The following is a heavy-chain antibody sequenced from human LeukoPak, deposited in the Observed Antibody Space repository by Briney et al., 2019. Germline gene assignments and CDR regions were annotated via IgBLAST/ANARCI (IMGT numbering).Heavy chain of an antibody. Sequence: SVKVSCKASGPTFSSCAISWVRQAPGQGLEWMGGIIPIFGTANYAQKFQGRVTITADESTSTAYMELSSLRSEDTAVYYCARGDGELGWFDPWGQGTLVTVSS. CDR2: IIPIFGTA. CDR1: GPTFSSCA. CDR3: ARGDGELGWFDP. V-gene: IGHV1-69*01. J-gene: IGHJ5*02. D-gene: IGHD3-10*01.